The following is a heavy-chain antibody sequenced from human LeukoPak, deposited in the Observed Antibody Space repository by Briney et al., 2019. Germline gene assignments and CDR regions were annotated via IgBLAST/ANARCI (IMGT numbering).Heavy chain of an antibody. Sequence: ASVKVSCKASGYTFTSYGISWVRQASGQGLEWMGWISAYNGNTNYAQKLQGRVTMTTDTSTSTAYMELRSLRSDDTAVYYCARDPDSSGWFGVDYWGQGTLVTVSS. CDR2: ISAYNGNT. V-gene: IGHV1-18*01. CDR1: GYTFTSYG. J-gene: IGHJ4*02. CDR3: ARDPDSSGWFGVDY. D-gene: IGHD6-19*01.